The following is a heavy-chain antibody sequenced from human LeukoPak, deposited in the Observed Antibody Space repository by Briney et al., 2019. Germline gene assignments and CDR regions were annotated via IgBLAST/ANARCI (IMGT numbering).Heavy chain of an antibody. CDR1: GFTFSTYA. CDR2: ISGSIT. CDR3: AKEFCSSTTCYGCFDY. D-gene: IGHD2-2*01. V-gene: IGHV3-23*01. Sequence: GGSLRLSSAASGFTFSTYALSWVRQAPGKGLEWVSAISGSITYYADSVKGRFTISRVNSKNTLCLQMNSLRAEDTAVYYCAKEFCSSTTCYGCFDYWGQGTLVTVSS. J-gene: IGHJ4*02.